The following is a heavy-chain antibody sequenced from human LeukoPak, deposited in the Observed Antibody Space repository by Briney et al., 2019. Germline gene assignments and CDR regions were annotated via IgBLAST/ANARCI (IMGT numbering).Heavy chain of an antibody. J-gene: IGHJ4*02. Sequence: PGGSLRLSCATSGFTFSNFAMHWVRQAPGKGLEWVSYISSGSTTIYYADSVKGRFTISRDNAKNSLYLQMNSLRAEDTAVYYCARDVEQWLVRVYYFDYWGQGTLVTVSS. CDR1: GFTFSNFA. V-gene: IGHV3-48*01. D-gene: IGHD6-19*01. CDR3: ARDVEQWLVRVYYFDY. CDR2: ISSGSTTI.